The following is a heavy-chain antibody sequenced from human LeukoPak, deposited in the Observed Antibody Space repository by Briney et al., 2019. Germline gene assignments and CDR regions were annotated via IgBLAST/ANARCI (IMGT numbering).Heavy chain of an antibody. V-gene: IGHV1-8*02. CDR3: ARVVGATREGYYYYYYMDV. CDR1: GYTFTSYG. J-gene: IGHJ6*03. D-gene: IGHD1-26*01. CDR2: MNPNSGNT. Sequence: ASVKVSCKASGYTFTSYGISWVRQAPGQGLEWMGWMNPNSGNTGYAQKFQGRVTMTRNTSISTAYMELSSLRSEDTAVYYCARVVGATREGYYYYYYMDVWGKGTTVTVSS.